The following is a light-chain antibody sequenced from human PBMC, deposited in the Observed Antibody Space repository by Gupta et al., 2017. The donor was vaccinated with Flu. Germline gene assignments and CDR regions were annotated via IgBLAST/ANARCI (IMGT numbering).Light chain of an antibody. J-gene: IGLJ3*02. Sequence: QSALTQPASVSGFPGQSITISCTGTSSDVGSYNFVSWYQQHPGKVPKLVVYEAIKRPSGVSNRFSGSKSGNTASLTISGLQAEDEADYYCCSYVGDSIWVFGGGTKLTVL. CDR3: CSYVGDSIWV. CDR2: EAI. V-gene: IGLV2-23*01. CDR1: SSDVGSYNF.